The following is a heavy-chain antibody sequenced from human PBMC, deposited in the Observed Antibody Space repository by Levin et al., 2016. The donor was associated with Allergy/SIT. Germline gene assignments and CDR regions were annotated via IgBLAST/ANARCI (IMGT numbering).Heavy chain of an antibody. Sequence: WIRQPPGKGLEWVSYISSSSSTIYYADSVKGRFTISRDNAKNSLYLQMNSLRDEDTAVYYCARDHCSSTSCFDFDYWGQGTLVTVSS. CDR3: ARDHCSSTSCFDFDY. CDR2: ISSSSSTI. J-gene: IGHJ4*02. V-gene: IGHV3-48*02. D-gene: IGHD2-2*01.